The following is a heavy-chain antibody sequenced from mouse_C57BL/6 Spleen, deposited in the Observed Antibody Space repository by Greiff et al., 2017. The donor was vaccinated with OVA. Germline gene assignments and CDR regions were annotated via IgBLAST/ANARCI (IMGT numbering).Heavy chain of an antibody. Sequence: EVKLQESGGGLVKPGGSLKLSCAASGFTFSDYGMHWVRQAPEKGLEWVAYISSGSSTIYYADTVKGRFTISRDNAKNTLFLQMTSLRSEDTAMYYCARRGYYYGSSYEGAMDYWGQGTSVTVSS. J-gene: IGHJ4*01. V-gene: IGHV5-17*01. CDR2: ISSGSSTI. CDR3: ARRGYYYGSSYEGAMDY. CDR1: GFTFSDYG. D-gene: IGHD1-1*01.